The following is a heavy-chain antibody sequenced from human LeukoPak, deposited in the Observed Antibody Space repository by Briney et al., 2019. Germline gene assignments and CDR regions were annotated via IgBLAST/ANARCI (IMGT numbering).Heavy chain of an antibody. CDR2: ISGSGGST. V-gene: IGHV3-23*01. J-gene: IGHJ3*02. Sequence: GGSLRLSCAASGFTFSSYAMSWVRQAPGTGLEWVSTISGSGGSTYYADSVKGRFTISRDNSKNTLYLQMDSLITEDTAVYYCARENRHSSDWYGAFDIWGQGTMVTVSS. D-gene: IGHD6-19*01. CDR1: GFTFSSYA. CDR3: ARENRHSSDWYGAFDI.